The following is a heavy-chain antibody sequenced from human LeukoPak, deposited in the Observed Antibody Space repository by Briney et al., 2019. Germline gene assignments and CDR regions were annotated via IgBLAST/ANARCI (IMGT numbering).Heavy chain of an antibody. J-gene: IGHJ3*02. D-gene: IGHD3-10*01. CDR3: ARGRGGGAFDI. CDR1: GGTFSSYA. Sequence: ASVKVSCKASGGTFSSYAISWVRQAPGQGLEWMGGIIPIFGTANYAQKFQGRVTITADESTSTAYMELSSLRSEDTAVYCCARGRGGGAFDIWGQGTMVTVSS. V-gene: IGHV1-69*13. CDR2: IIPIFGTA.